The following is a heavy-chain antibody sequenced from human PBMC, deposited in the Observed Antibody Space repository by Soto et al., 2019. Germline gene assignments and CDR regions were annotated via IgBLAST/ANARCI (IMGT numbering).Heavy chain of an antibody. Sequence: SETLSLTCTVSGVSISSTAYYWGWIRQPPGKGMERVGTIHYIGYTYYNPPLKSRVTISVDTSKNQFSLNLSSVTDADTAVYYFASPVGVEQQLVHDAFDIWGQGTMVTVSS. CDR3: ASPVGVEQQLVHDAFDI. J-gene: IGHJ3*02. V-gene: IGHV4-39*01. CDR2: IHYIGYT. CDR1: GVSISSTAYY. D-gene: IGHD6-13*01.